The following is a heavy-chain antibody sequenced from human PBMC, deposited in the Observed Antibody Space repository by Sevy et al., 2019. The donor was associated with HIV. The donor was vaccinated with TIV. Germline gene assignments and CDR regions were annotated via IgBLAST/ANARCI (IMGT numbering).Heavy chain of an antibody. CDR3: ASRHYYGSGSYPDS. CDR1: GFTFSNAW. Sequence: GGSLRPSCAASGFTFSNAWMSWVRQAPGKGLEWVGRIKSKTDGGTIDYAAPVKGRFSISRDDSKNTLYLQMNSLKIEDTAVYYCASRHYYGSGSYPDSRGQGILVTVSS. V-gene: IGHV3-15*01. J-gene: IGHJ5*01. CDR2: IKSKTDGGTI. D-gene: IGHD3-10*01.